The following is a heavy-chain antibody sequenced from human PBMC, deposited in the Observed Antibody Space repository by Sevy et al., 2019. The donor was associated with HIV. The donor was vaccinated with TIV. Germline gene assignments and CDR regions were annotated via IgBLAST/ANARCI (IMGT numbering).Heavy chain of an antibody. D-gene: IGHD2-2*01. CDR1: GFTFTSSA. V-gene: IGHV1-58*01. CDR3: AADYIVVVPAAFYGMDV. Sequence: ASVKVSCKASGFTFTSSAVQWVRQARGQRLEWIGWIVVGSGNTNYAQKFQERVTITRDMSTSTAYMELSSLRSEDTAVYYCAADYIVVVPAAFYGMDVWGQGDTVNVSS. CDR2: IVVGSGNT. J-gene: IGHJ6*02.